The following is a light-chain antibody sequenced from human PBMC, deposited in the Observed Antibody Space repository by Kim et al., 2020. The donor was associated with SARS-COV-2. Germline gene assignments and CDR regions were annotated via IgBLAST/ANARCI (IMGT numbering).Light chain of an antibody. CDR2: GAS. J-gene: IGKJ1*01. Sequence: SPGERATLSCRASQSVSSNLAWYQQKPGQAPRLLIYGASTRATGIPARFSGSGSGTEFTPTISSLQSEDFAVYYCQQYNQWPPWTFGQGTKVDIK. CDR1: QSVSSN. CDR3: QQYNQWPPWT. V-gene: IGKV3-15*01.